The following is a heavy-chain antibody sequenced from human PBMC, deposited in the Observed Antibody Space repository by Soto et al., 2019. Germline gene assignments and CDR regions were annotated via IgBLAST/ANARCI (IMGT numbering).Heavy chain of an antibody. CDR3: VSQRTTVPTQAYFDY. V-gene: IGHV4-39*01. Sequence: KTSETLSLTCTVSGGSVTNSSYYWGWIRQSPGKGLERIGSVYYRGRSYSKSSVKSRVTISVDTSKNRFSLSLNSVTASDTAVYFCVSQRTTVPTQAYFDYWGPGALVTVS. CDR1: GGSVTNSSYY. CDR2: VYYRGRS. J-gene: IGHJ4*02. D-gene: IGHD4-17*01.